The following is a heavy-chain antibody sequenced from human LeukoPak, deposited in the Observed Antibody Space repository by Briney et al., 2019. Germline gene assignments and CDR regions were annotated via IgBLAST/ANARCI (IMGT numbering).Heavy chain of an antibody. CDR2: IIPIFGTA. J-gene: IGHJ4*02. CDR1: GGTFSSYA. V-gene: IGHV1-69*06. Sequence: GASVKVSCKASGGTFSSYAISWVRQAPGQGLEWMGGIIPIFGTANYAQKFQGRVTITADKSTSTAYMELSSLRSEDTAVYYCARDLYDSSGFVDYWGQGTLVTVSS. D-gene: IGHD3-22*01. CDR3: ARDLYDSSGFVDY.